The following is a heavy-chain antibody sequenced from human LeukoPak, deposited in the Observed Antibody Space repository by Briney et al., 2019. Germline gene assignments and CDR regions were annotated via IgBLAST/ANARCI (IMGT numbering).Heavy chain of an antibody. Sequence: GGSLRLSCAASGFTFSSYAMSWVRQAPGKGLEWVSAISGSGGSTYYADSVKGRFTISRGNSKNTLYLQMNSLRAEDTAVYYCARGPSGYHNTGGQGTLVTVSS. CDR1: GFTFSSYA. V-gene: IGHV3-23*01. D-gene: IGHD5-12*01. J-gene: IGHJ4*02. CDR2: ISGSGGST. CDR3: ARGPSGYHNT.